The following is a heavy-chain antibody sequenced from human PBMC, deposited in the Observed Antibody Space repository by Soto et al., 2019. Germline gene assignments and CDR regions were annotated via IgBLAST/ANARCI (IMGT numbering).Heavy chain of an antibody. Sequence: PGGSLRLSCAASGFTVSSYAMGWVRQGPGKGLEWVAVVSIGGSTHYADSVRGRFTISRDNSKNTLSLQMNSLTAEDTAVYFCAKRRGAGGHFDYWGQGARGTVSS. CDR2: VSIGGST. V-gene: IGHV3-23*01. J-gene: IGHJ4*02. CDR1: GFTVSSYA. CDR3: AKRRGAGGHFDY. D-gene: IGHD2-15*01.